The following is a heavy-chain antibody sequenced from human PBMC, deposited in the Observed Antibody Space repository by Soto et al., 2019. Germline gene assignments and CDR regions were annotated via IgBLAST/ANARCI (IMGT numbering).Heavy chain of an antibody. CDR1: GFTISGKKY. CDR2: LYDVDGS. D-gene: IGHD1-1*01. J-gene: IGHJ3*01. V-gene: IGHV3-53*01. CDR3: ATWHEREHAYDV. Sequence: DVQLVESGGGLIQPGEPLRLSCVAFGFTISGKKYVPWPRQAPGKGPEWVSALYDVDGSFYADSVKGRFTTSSDSSKTTVYLQMNDLRPDDTAVYYCATWHEREHAYDVWGQGTTVTVSS.